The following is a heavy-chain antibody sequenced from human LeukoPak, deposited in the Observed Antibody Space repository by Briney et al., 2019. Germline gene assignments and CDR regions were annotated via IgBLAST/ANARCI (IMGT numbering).Heavy chain of an antibody. V-gene: IGHV3-23*01. J-gene: IGHJ6*03. CDR3: ARTTEAHSWRTRYYDYYMDV. Sequence: GGSLRLSCAASGFTFSSYAMSWVRQAPGKGLEWVSAISGSGGSTYYADSVKGRFTISRDNSKNTLYRQMNSLRAEDTAVYYCARTTEAHSWRTRYYDYYMDVWGKGTTVTVSS. CDR2: ISGSGGST. CDR1: GFTFSSYA. D-gene: IGHD1-1*01.